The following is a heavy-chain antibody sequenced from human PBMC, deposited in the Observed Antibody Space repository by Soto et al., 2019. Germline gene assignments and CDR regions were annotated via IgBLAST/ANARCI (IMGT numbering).Heavy chain of an antibody. CDR3: NIAYYYDSSGYYYFDY. CDR2: FDPEDGET. Sequence: SVKVSCKVSGYTLTELSMHWVRQAPGKGLEWMGGFDPEDGETIYAQKFQGRVTMTEDTSTDTAYMELSSLRSEDTAVYYCNIAYYYDSSGYYYFDYWGQGTLVTVSS. CDR1: GYTLTELS. D-gene: IGHD3-22*01. V-gene: IGHV1-24*01. J-gene: IGHJ4*02.